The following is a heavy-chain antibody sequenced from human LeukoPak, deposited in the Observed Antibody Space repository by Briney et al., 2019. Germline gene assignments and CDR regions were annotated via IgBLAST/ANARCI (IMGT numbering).Heavy chain of an antibody. Sequence: ASVKVSCKASGGTFSSNAISWVRQAPGQGLEWMGGIIPIFGTANYAQKFQGRVTITTDESTSTAYMELSSLRSEDTAVYYCASRPLYYDFWSGYPYWGQGTLVTVSS. CDR3: ASRPLYYDFWSGYPY. J-gene: IGHJ4*02. V-gene: IGHV1-69*05. D-gene: IGHD3-3*01. CDR2: IIPIFGTA. CDR1: GGTFSSNA.